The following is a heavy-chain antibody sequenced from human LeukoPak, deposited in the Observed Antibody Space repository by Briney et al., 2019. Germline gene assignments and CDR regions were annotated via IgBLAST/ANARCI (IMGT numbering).Heavy chain of an antibody. D-gene: IGHD3-10*01. CDR2: IYYSGST. J-gene: IGHJ3*02. CDR3: ARSDGYGLVGI. Sequence: SETLSLACTVSGGSISSYYWSWIRQPPGKGLEWIGYIYYSGSTNYNPSLKSRVTISVDTSKNQFSLKLSSVTAADTAVYYCARSDGYGLVGIWGQGTMVTVSS. CDR1: GGSISSYY. V-gene: IGHV4-59*01.